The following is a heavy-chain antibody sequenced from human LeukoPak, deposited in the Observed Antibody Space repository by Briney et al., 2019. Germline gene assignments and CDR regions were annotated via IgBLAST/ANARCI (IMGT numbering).Heavy chain of an antibody. CDR3: AREDYYDSSGYYSPQYYFDY. V-gene: IGHV3-33*08. CDR2: IWYDGSNK. Sequence: GGSLRLSCAASGFTFSSYWMSWVRQAPGKGLEWVAVIWYDGSNKYYADSVKGRFTISRDNSKNTLYLQVNSLRAEDTAVYYCAREDYYDSSGYYSPQYYFDYWGQGTLVTVSS. CDR1: GFTFSSYW. D-gene: IGHD3-22*01. J-gene: IGHJ4*02.